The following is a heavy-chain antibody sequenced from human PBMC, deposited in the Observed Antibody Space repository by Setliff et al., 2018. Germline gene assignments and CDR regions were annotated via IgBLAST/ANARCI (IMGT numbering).Heavy chain of an antibody. D-gene: IGHD3-10*01. CDR3: AREGGGSGSYYWEVVRGMDV. V-gene: IGHV4-30-4*08. J-gene: IGHJ6*02. CDR2: IYSSGST. CDR1: GGSISSGDYY. Sequence: SETLSLTCTVSGGSISSGDYYWSWIRQPPGKGLEWIGYIYSSGSTYYNPSLKSRVSISVDTSKNQFSLKLSPVTAADTAVYYCAREGGGSGSYYWEVVRGMDVWGQGTTVTVSS.